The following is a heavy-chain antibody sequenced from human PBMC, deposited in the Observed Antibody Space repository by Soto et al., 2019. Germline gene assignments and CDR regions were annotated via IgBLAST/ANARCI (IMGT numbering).Heavy chain of an antibody. J-gene: IGHJ5*02. Sequence: PGGSLRLSCAASGFILSTYGMHWVRQAPGKGLEWVAMISHDGNAQYYVDSVKGRFSVSRDTSKNTLHLHMNSLRSEDTGLYYCPRDYGPSNWYNWFHPWGQGTLVTVSS. D-gene: IGHD4-17*01. CDR1: GFILSTYG. CDR2: ISHDGNAQ. V-gene: IGHV3-30*03. CDR3: PRDYGPSNWYNWFHP.